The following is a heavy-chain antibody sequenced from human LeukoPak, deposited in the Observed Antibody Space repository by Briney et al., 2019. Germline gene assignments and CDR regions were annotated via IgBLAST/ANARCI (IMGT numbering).Heavy chain of an antibody. V-gene: IGHV4-59*01. Sequence: SSETLSLTCTVSGGSISSYYWSWIRQPPGKGLEWIGYICYSGSTNYNPSLKSRVTISVYTSENQFSVKLSSVTAADTAVYYCARLKYYYDSSGYRAEYFQHWGQGTLVTVSS. D-gene: IGHD3-22*01. CDR2: ICYSGST. CDR1: GGSISSYY. CDR3: ARLKYYYDSSGYRAEYFQH. J-gene: IGHJ1*01.